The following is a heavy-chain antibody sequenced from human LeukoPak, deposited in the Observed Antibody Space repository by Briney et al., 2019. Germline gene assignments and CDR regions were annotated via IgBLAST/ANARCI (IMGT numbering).Heavy chain of an antibody. Sequence: SQTLSLTCAISGDSVSSNSVTWNWIRQSPSRGLEWLGRTYYRSTWYNNYAVSVRGRITVNPDTSKNQFSLHLNSVTPEDTAVYYCARRLTQYDCFDPWGQGILVTVSS. CDR1: GDSVSSNSVT. V-gene: IGHV6-1*01. D-gene: IGHD2-2*01. CDR3: ARRLTQYDCFDP. J-gene: IGHJ5*02. CDR2: TYYRSTWYN.